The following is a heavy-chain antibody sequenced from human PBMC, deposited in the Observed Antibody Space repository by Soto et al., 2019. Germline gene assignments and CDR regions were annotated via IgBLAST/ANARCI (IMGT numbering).Heavy chain of an antibody. J-gene: IGHJ4*02. CDR1: GGSISSYY. Sequence: SETLSLTCTVSGGSISSYYWSWIRQPPGKGLEWIGYIYYSGSTNYNPSLKSRVTISVDTSKNQFSLKLSSVTAADTAVYYCARSSIAAAPTFDYWGQGTLVTVSS. CDR3: ARSSIAAAPTFDY. D-gene: IGHD6-13*01. V-gene: IGHV4-59*01. CDR2: IYYSGST.